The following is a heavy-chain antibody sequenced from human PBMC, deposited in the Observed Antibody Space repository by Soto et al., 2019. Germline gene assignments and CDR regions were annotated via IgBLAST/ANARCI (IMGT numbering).Heavy chain of an antibody. D-gene: IGHD6-13*01. Sequence: QVQLVESGGGVVQPGRSLRLSCAASGFTFSSYGMHWVRQAPGKGLEWVAVISNDGSNKYYADSVKGRFTISRDNSKNTLYLQMNSLRAEDTDVYYCAKGDSIAAAGSMDVWGQGTTVTVSS. CDR3: AKGDSIAAAGSMDV. J-gene: IGHJ6*02. CDR1: GFTFSSYG. CDR2: ISNDGSNK. V-gene: IGHV3-30*18.